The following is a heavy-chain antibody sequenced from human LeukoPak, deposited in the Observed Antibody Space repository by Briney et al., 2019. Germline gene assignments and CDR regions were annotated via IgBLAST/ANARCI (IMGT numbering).Heavy chain of an antibody. Sequence: GALRLSCATSGFTFSSYSMNWVRQAPGKGLEWVSSISSSSSYIYYADSVKGRFTISRDNAKNSLYLQMNSLRAEDTAVYYCARGGFYELGDYWGQGTLVTVSS. J-gene: IGHJ4*02. CDR1: GFTFSSYS. D-gene: IGHD2/OR15-2a*01. CDR3: ARGGFYELGDY. CDR2: ISSSSSYI. V-gene: IGHV3-21*01.